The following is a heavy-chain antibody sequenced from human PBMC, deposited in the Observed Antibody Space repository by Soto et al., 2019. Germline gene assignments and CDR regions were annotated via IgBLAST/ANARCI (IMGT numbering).Heavy chain of an antibody. CDR2: NWNDAYTK. CDR3: ARDLGSGSPTAYFDY. D-gene: IGHD3-10*01. V-gene: IGHV3-33*01. J-gene: IGHJ4*02. CDR1: GFTFRNYG. Sequence: HPGGSLRLSCAASGFTFRNYGMHWVRQAPGKGLEWLAVNWNDAYTKYYADSVKGRFIISRDNSKSTLDLQMNGLRAEDSGVYYCARDLGSGSPTAYFDYWGQGSLVTVSS.